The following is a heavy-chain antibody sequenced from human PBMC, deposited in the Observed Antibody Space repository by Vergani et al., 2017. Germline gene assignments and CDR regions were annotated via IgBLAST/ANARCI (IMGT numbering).Heavy chain of an antibody. D-gene: IGHD2-2*01. Sequence: EVQLVESGGGLVQPGGSLRLSCAASGFTFSGYEMNWVRQAPGKGLEWVSYISSSGYTIYYADSVKGRFTISRDNAKNSLYLQMNSLRPEDTAVYYCARESRYCSSASCSNLGAADIWGQGTMVTVSS. CDR3: ARESRYCSSASCSNLGAADI. CDR2: ISSSGYTI. J-gene: IGHJ3*02. V-gene: IGHV3-48*03. CDR1: GFTFSGYE.